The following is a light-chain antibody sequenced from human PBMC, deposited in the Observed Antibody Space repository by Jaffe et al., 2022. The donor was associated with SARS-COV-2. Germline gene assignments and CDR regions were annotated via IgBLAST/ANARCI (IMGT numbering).Light chain of an antibody. V-gene: IGKV1-39*01. CDR3: QQSYSTLDT. J-gene: IGKJ2*01. CDR2: AAS. Sequence: DIQMTQSPSSLSASVGDRVTITCRASQSISSYLNWYQQKKFLIYAASSLQSGVPSRFSGSGSGTDFTLTISSLQPEDFPTYYCQQSYSTLDTFGQGTKVEIK. CDR1: QSISSY.